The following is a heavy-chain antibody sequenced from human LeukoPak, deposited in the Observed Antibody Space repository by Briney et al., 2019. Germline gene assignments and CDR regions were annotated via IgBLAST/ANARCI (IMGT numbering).Heavy chain of an antibody. D-gene: IGHD2-2*02. CDR2: IHTSGST. CDR1: GASISGYY. V-gene: IGHV4-4*09. J-gene: IGHJ6*03. CDR3: ARHLSSTSYPFYYYLDV. Sequence: SETLSLTCTVSGASISGYYWSGLRQPPGKELEWIGYIHTSGSTRFNPSLQSRVTLSFDTSKDQFSLKLTSLTAADTAVYYCARHLSSTSYPFYYYLDVWGKGTTVTVSS.